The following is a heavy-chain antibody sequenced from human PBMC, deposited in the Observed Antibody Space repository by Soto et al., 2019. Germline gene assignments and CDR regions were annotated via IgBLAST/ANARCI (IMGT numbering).Heavy chain of an antibody. CDR3: ARQRTSVVTQAYFDS. CDR2: IYYSGST. V-gene: IGHV4-39*01. J-gene: IGHJ4*02. Sequence: SETLSLTCTVPGDAINNRSYYWGWIRQPPGKGLEWIGSIYYSGSTYNNPSLKSRVSMSVDTSKNQFSLKLRSVTAADTALYYCARQRTSVVTQAYFDSWGQGSLVTVSS. D-gene: IGHD2-21*02. CDR1: GDAINNRSYY.